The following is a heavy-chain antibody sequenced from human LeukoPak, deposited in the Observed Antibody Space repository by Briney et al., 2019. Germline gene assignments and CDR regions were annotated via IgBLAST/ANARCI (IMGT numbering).Heavy chain of an antibody. V-gene: IGHV3-30*03. CDR2: ISYDGGNK. CDR1: GFTFSSYG. Sequence: PGGSLRLSCAASGFTFSSYGMHWVRQAPGKGLEWVAVISYDGGNKYYADFVKGRFSISRDNSENTLYLQMNSLRAEDTAVYYCARASWEYYFDYWGQGTLVTVSS. CDR3: ARASWEYYFDY. J-gene: IGHJ4*02. D-gene: IGHD1-26*01.